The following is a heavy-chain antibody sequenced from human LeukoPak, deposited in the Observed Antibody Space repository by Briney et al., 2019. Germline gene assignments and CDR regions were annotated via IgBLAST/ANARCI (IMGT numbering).Heavy chain of an antibody. D-gene: IGHD4-23*01. CDR2: IYTSGST. CDR3: ARDQGPTDYGGNPRTQNNCFDP. Sequence: SETLSLTCTVSGGSISSYYWSWIRQPAGKGLEWIGRIYTSGSTNYNPSLKSRVTMSVDTSKNQFSLKLSSVTAADTAVYYCARDQGPTDYGGNPRTQNNCFDPWGQGTLVTVSS. CDR1: GGSISSYY. J-gene: IGHJ5*02. V-gene: IGHV4-4*07.